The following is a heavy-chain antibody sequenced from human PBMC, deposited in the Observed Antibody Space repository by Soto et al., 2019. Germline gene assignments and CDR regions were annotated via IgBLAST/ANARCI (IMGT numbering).Heavy chain of an antibody. CDR2: IYYSGST. CDR3: ATMGGVVVIAIDDY. Sequence: QLQLQESGPGLVKPSETLSLTCTVSGGSISSSSYYWGWIRQPPGKGLEWIGSIYYSGSTYYNPSLKSRVPISVDTSKNQFSLKLSSVTAADTAVYYCATMGGVVVIAIDDYWGQGTLVTVSS. V-gene: IGHV4-39*01. D-gene: IGHD2-21*01. CDR1: GGSISSSSYY. J-gene: IGHJ4*02.